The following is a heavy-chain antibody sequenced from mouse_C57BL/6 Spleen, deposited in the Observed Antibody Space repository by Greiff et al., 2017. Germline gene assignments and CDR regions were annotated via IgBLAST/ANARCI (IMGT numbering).Heavy chain of an antibody. V-gene: IGHV1-82*01. CDR1: GYAFSSSW. CDR3: ARSPFYGSSLDY. J-gene: IGHJ2*01. Sequence: VQGVESGPELVKPGASVKISCKASGYAFSSSWMNWVKQRPGKGLEWIGRIYPGDGDTNYNGKFKGKATLTADKSSSTAYMQLSSLTSEDSAVYVCARSPFYGSSLDYWGQGTTLTVSS. CDR2: IYPGDGDT. D-gene: IGHD1-1*01.